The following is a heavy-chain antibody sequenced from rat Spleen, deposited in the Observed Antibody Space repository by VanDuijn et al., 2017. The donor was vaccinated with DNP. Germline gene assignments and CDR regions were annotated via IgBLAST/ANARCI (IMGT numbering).Heavy chain of an antibody. CDR2: INPSGDSS. Sequence: EVQLVESGGGLVQPGRSLKLSCAASGFTFSNYDMAWVRQAPTKGLEWVASINPSGDSSYYRASVKGRFTVSRDNAKSTLYLQMDSLRSEDTATYYCARKDNNFLFDYWGQGVMVTVSS. CDR3: ARKDNNFLFDY. D-gene: IGHD1-10*01. CDR1: GFTFSNYD. J-gene: IGHJ2*01. V-gene: IGHV5-25*01.